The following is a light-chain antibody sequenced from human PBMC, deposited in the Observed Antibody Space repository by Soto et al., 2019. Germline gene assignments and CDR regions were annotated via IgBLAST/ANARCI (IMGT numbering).Light chain of an antibody. CDR3: QQYSNSPPLYT. J-gene: IGKJ2*01. CDR2: DAS. V-gene: IGKV3-15*01. CDR1: QSVSSY. Sequence: EIVMTQSPATLSVSPGERATLSCRASQSVSSYLAWYQQKPGLPPRLLIYDASTRATGIPDRFSGSGSGTDFTPTISILQSADFAVYYCQQYSNSPPLYTFGRGTKLEIK.